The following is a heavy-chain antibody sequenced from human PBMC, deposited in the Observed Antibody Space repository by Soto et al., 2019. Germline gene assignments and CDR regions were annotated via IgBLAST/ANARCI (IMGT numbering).Heavy chain of an antibody. CDR3: ARSDCSSAYCPFDY. CDR1: GGSISSGGYY. D-gene: IGHD2-2*01. Sequence: QVQLQESGPGLVKPSQTLSLTCTVSGGSISSGGYYWSWIRQHPGKGLEWIGYIYYSGSTYYNPSLNSRVTISVDTSKNLFSLKLSSVTAADTAVYYCARSDCSSAYCPFDYWGQGTLVTVSS. V-gene: IGHV4-31*03. CDR2: IYYSGST. J-gene: IGHJ4*02.